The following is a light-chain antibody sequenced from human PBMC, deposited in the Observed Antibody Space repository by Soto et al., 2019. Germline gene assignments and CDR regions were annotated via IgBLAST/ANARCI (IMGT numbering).Light chain of an antibody. CDR3: QQRTNWPLT. Sequence: VLTQSPATLSSSPGETATLSCRASQSVGIYLAWYQQKPGQAPRLLIYDASNRATGIPVRFSGGGSGTDFTRTISSLEPEDFAVYYCQQRTNWPLTFGGGTKVEI. CDR2: DAS. CDR1: QSVGIY. V-gene: IGKV3-11*01. J-gene: IGKJ4*01.